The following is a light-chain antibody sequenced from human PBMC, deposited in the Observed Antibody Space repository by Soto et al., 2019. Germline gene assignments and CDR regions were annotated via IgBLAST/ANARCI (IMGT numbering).Light chain of an antibody. CDR1: SSNIGTNS. J-gene: IGLJ2*01. CDR2: SSN. Sequence: QPVLTQPPSASGTPGQRVTISCSGSSSNIGTNSVNWYQHLPGTAPKLLMYSSNQRPSGVPDRFSGSKSGTSASLAISGLQSEDEADYYCAAWDDTLNALLFGGGTKLTVL. V-gene: IGLV1-44*01. CDR3: AAWDDTLNALL.